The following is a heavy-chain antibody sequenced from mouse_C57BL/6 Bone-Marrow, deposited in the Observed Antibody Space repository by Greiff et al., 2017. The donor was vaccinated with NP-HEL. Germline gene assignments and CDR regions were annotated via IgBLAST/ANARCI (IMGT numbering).Heavy chain of an antibody. D-gene: IGHD2-1*01. V-gene: IGHV14-4*01. CDR2: IDPENGDT. CDR1: GFNIKDDY. CDR3: TTGGNWFAY. Sequence: EVKLMESGAELVRPGASVKLSCTASGFNIKDDYMHWVKQRPEQGLEWIGWIDPENGDTEYASKFQGKATITADTSSNTAYLQLSSLTSEDTAVYYCTTGGNWFAYWGQGTLVTVSA. J-gene: IGHJ3*01.